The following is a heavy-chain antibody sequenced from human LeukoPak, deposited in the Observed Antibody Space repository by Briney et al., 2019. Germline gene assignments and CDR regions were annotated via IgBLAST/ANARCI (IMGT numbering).Heavy chain of an antibody. CDR3: ARGVATVNYSFDY. V-gene: IGHV4-30-4*01. CDR1: GGSISSGDYY. D-gene: IGHD5-12*01. J-gene: IGHJ4*02. Sequence: PSQTLPLTCTVSGGSISSGDYYWSWIRQPPGKGLEWIGYIYYSGSTYYNPSLKSRVTISVDTSKNQFSLKLSSVTAADTVVYYCARGVATVNYSFDYWGQGTLVTVSS. CDR2: IYYSGST.